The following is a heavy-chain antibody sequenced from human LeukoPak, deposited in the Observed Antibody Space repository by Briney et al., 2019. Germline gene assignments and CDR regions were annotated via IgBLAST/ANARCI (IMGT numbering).Heavy chain of an antibody. Sequence: ASVKVSCKASGYTFTSYGISWVRQAPGQGLEWMGWISAYNGNTNYAQKLQGRVTMTTDTSTSTAYMELRSLRSDDTAVYYCARVYSGYDSVLNYYYYMDVWGKGTTVTVSS. D-gene: IGHD5-12*01. CDR1: GYTFTSYG. J-gene: IGHJ6*03. CDR2: ISAYNGNT. V-gene: IGHV1-18*01. CDR3: ARVYSGYDSVLNYYYYMDV.